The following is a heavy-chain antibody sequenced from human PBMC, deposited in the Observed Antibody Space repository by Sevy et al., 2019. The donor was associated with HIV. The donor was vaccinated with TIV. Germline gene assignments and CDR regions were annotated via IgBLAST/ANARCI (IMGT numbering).Heavy chain of an antibody. J-gene: IGHJ6*02. CDR2: ISSSSSYI. V-gene: IGHV3-21*01. CDR1: GFTFSSYS. Sequence: GGSLRLSCAASGFTFSSYSMNWVRQAPGKGLEWVSSISSSSSYIYYADSVKGRFTISRDNAKNSLYLQMNSLRAEDTAVYYCARDLSDSHPLRQYCTGGVCGYYGMDVWGQGTTVTVSS. D-gene: IGHD2-8*02. CDR3: ARDLSDSHPLRQYCTGGVCGYYGMDV.